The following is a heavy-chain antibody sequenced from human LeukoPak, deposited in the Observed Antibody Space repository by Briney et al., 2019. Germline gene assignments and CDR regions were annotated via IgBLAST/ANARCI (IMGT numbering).Heavy chain of an antibody. J-gene: IGHJ4*02. CDR3: ARTVCSGGSCPHDS. D-gene: IGHD2-15*01. V-gene: IGHV3-30*02. CDR1: GFIFSSSG. CDR2: IRYDGSNE. Sequence: GGSLRLSCAASGFIFSSSGMHWVRQAPGKGLEWVAFIRYDGSNEYYADSVKGRFTVSRDNAKNSLDLQMHSLRAEDTAVYYCARTVCSGGSCPHDSWGQGTLVTVSS.